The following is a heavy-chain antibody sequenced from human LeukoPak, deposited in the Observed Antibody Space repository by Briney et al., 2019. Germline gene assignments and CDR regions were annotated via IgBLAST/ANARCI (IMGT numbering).Heavy chain of an antibody. J-gene: IGHJ4*02. Sequence: GGSLRLSCAASGFTVSSNYMSWVRQAPGKGLEWVSVIYSGGSTYYADSVKGRFTISRDNSKNTLYLQMNSLRAEDTAVYYCAKEKIVVVPAARYVDYWGQGTLVTVSS. CDR1: GFTVSSNY. CDR2: IYSGGST. D-gene: IGHD2-2*01. V-gene: IGHV3-53*01. CDR3: AKEKIVVVPAARYVDY.